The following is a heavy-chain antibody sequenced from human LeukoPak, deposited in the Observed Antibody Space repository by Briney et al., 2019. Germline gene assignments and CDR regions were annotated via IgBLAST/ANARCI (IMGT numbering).Heavy chain of an antibody. Sequence: GGSLRLSCAASGFTFSSYDMHWVRQAPGKGLEWVSAIGTAGDTYYPGSVKGRFTISRENAKNSLYLQMNSLRAGDTAVYYCARAPSSWYHFDYWGQGTLVTVSS. V-gene: IGHV3-13*01. J-gene: IGHJ4*02. CDR2: IGTAGDT. CDR3: ARAPSSWYHFDY. D-gene: IGHD6-13*01. CDR1: GFTFSSYD.